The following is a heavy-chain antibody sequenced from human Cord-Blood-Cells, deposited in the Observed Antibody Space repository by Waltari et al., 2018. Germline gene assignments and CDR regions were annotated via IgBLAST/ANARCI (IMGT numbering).Heavy chain of an antibody. CDR3: ARGGYCSGGSCYWFDP. J-gene: IGHJ5*02. CDR1: GYTFTSYD. D-gene: IGHD2-15*01. V-gene: IGHV1-8*03. Sequence: QVQLVPSGAEVKKPGASVKVSCKASGYTFTSYDINWVRQATGQGLEWMGWMNPNSGNTGYAQKFQGRVTITRNTSISTAYMELSSLRSEDTAVYYCARGGYCSGGSCYWFDPWGQGTLVTVSS. CDR2: MNPNSGNT.